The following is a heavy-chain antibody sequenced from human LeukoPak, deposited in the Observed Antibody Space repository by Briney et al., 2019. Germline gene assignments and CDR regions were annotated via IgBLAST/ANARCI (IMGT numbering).Heavy chain of an antibody. CDR2: INPNSGGR. V-gene: IGHV1-2*02. D-gene: IGHD3-10*01. Sequence: ASVKVSCKASGYTVISYYMHWGRQAPGQGLEWRGWINPNSGGRNYAQKFQGRVTMTRDTAISTAYMELSRLRSDDTAVYYCASRGWAGEYYFDYWGQGTLVTVSS. J-gene: IGHJ4*02. CDR1: GYTVISYY. CDR3: ASRGWAGEYYFDY.